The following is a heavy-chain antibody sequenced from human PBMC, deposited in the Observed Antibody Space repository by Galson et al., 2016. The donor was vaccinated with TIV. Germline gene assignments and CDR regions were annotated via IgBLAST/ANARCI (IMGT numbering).Heavy chain of an antibody. J-gene: IGHJ6*02. D-gene: IGHD5-24*01. CDR3: ARGRSGYNSTYYYYGMDV. CDR1: GDSVSSNSAA. V-gene: IGHV6-1*01. CDR2: TYYRSEWNS. Sequence: CAISGDSVSSNSAAWNWIRQSPSRGLEWLGRTYYRSEWNSDYAVSARSRIVIKADRSKNQFFLQLNSVTPEDTAVHFCARGRSGYNSTYYYYGMDVWGQGTTVSVSS.